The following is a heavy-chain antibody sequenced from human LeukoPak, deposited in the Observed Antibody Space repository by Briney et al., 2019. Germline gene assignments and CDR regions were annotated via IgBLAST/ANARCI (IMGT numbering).Heavy chain of an antibody. CDR3: ALLAVASDFDY. CDR2: IHSSGTIK. CDR1: GFPFSIYE. Sequence: GGSLRLSCAVSGFPFSIYEMNWVRQAPGKGLEWVSNIHSSGTIKYYADSVRGRFSISRDNAKSSLYLQMNSLRVDDTAVYYCALLAVASDFDYWGQGALVTVSS. D-gene: IGHD6-19*01. J-gene: IGHJ4*02. V-gene: IGHV3-48*03.